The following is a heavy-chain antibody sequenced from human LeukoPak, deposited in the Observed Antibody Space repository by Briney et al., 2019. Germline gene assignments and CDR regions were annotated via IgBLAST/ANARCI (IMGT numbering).Heavy chain of an antibody. CDR3: AKSDDSSGYYYGIVY. V-gene: IGHV3-23*01. Sequence: SGGSLRLSCAASRFSFSKYAMSWVRQAPGKGLEWVSGISGSGGSAYYADSVKGRFTISRDNSKNTLYLQMDSLRAEDTAVYYCAKSDDSSGYYYGIVYWGQGTLVTVSS. J-gene: IGHJ4*02. CDR2: ISGSGGSA. CDR1: RFSFSKYA. D-gene: IGHD3-22*01.